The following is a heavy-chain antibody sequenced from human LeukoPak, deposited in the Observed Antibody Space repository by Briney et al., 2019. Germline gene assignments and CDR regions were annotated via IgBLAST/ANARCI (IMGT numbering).Heavy chain of an antibody. D-gene: IGHD4-17*01. Sequence: GRSLRLSCAASGFTFSTYGMHWVRQAPGKGLEWVAVISYDGSNEYYADSVKGRFTISRDNSKNTLYLQMSSLRAEDTAVYYCARLGARQMLEYWGQGTLVTVSS. CDR3: ARLGARQMLEY. J-gene: IGHJ4*02. CDR1: GFTFSTYG. V-gene: IGHV3-30*03. CDR2: ISYDGSNE.